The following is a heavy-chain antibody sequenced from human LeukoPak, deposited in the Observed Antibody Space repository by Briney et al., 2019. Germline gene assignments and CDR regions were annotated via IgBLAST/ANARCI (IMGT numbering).Heavy chain of an antibody. CDR2: IYWDDDK. D-gene: IGHD1/OR15-1a*01. CDR3: AHRLDLVGNWHSGAFDF. V-gene: IGHV2-5*02. Sequence: SGPTLLNPTETLTLTCTFSGFSLSSSPMGVGWIRQPPGKALEWLALIYWDDDKRYRPSLQSRLTITKDASKNQVVLTMTNMDPVDTATYFCAHRLDLVGNWHSGAFDFWGRGTMVTVSS. CDR1: GFSLSSSPMG. J-gene: IGHJ3*01.